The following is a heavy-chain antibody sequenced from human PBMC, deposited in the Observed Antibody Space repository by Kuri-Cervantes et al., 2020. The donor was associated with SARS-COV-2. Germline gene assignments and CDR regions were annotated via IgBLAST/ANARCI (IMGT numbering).Heavy chain of an antibody. CDR3: ASRYCSSTSCYRTTGKYYFDY. CDR1: GGSISSYY. CDR2: IYYSGST. Sequence: ESLKISCTVSGGSISSYYWSWIRQPPGKGLEWIGYIYYSGSTNYNPSLKSRVTISVDTSKNQFSLKLSSVTAADTAVYYCASRYCSSTSCYRTTGKYYFDYWGQGTLVTVSS. D-gene: IGHD2-2*01. J-gene: IGHJ4*02. V-gene: IGHV4-59*12.